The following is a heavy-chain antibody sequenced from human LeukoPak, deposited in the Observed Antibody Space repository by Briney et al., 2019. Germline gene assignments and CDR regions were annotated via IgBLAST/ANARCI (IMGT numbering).Heavy chain of an antibody. CDR1: GFTFSSYE. CDR2: INSDGSST. V-gene: IGHV3-74*01. Sequence: GGSLRLSCAASGFTFSSYEMNWVRQAPGKGLVWVSRINSDGSSTSYADSVKGRFTISRDNAKNTLYLQMNSLRAEDTAVYYCARVSYYDSSGRFGVLDAFDIWGQGTMVTVSS. D-gene: IGHD3-22*01. J-gene: IGHJ3*02. CDR3: ARVSYYDSSGRFGVLDAFDI.